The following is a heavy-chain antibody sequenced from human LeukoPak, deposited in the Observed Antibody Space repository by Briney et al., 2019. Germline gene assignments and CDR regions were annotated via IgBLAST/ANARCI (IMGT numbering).Heavy chain of an antibody. Sequence: SQTLPLTCTVSGASISSGDYYWSWIRQHPGKGLEWLGYIYYSGSTHYNPSLQSRLTISLDTSKNQFSLRLSSVTAADTAVYFCARSLVKPYYFDCWGQGALVTVSS. V-gene: IGHV4-31*03. CDR2: IYYSGST. D-gene: IGHD2-21*01. CDR1: GASISSGDYY. CDR3: ARSLVKPYYFDC. J-gene: IGHJ4*02.